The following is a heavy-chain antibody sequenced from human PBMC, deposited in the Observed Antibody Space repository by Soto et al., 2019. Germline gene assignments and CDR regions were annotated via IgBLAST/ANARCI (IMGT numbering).Heavy chain of an antibody. J-gene: IGHJ4*02. Sequence: EVQLVESGGGLVKPGGSLRLSCAASGFTFSSYSMNWVRQAPVKGLEWVSSISSSSSYIYYADSVKGRFTISRDNAKNSLYLQMNSLRAEDTAVYYCATDQPGYSYGYGLGYWGQGTLVTVSS. CDR1: GFTFSSYS. CDR3: ATDQPGYSYGYGLGY. D-gene: IGHD5-18*01. V-gene: IGHV3-21*01. CDR2: ISSSSSYI.